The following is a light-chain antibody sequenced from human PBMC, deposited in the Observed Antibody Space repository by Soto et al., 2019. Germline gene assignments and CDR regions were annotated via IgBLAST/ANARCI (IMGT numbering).Light chain of an antibody. CDR3: QRLNSYPC. CDR2: AAS. J-gene: IGKJ3*01. CDR1: QGISSY. Sequence: DIQLTQSPSFLSASVGDRVTITCRASQGISSYLAWYQQKPGKAPKLLIYAASTLQSGVPSRFSGSGSGTEFTLTISSLQPEDFATYYCQRLNSYPCFGPGTKVDIK. V-gene: IGKV1-9*01.